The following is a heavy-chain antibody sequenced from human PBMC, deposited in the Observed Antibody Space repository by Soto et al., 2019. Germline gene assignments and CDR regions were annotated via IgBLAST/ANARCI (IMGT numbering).Heavy chain of an antibody. CDR2: IIPIFGTA. CDR3: ARDVGEYSSSSFDY. Sequence: KVSCKASGGTFSSYAISWVRQAPGQGLEWMGGIIPIFGTANYAQKFQGRVTITADESTSTAYMELSSLRSEDTAVYYCARDVGEYSSSSFDYWGQGTLVTVSS. V-gene: IGHV1-69*01. CDR1: GGTFSSYA. J-gene: IGHJ4*02. D-gene: IGHD6-6*01.